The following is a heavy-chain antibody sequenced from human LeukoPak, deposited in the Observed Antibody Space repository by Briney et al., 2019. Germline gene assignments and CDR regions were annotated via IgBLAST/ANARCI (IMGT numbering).Heavy chain of an antibody. CDR3: ARDLIGGFDP. CDR2: ISSSSSYV. Sequence: GSLRLSCAASGFTFSSYSMNWVRQAPGKGLEWVSSISSSSSYVYYADSVKGRFTISRDNAKNSLYLQMNSLRAGDTAVYYCARDLIGGFDPWGQGTLVTVSS. CDR1: GFTFSSYS. J-gene: IGHJ5*02. V-gene: IGHV3-21*01.